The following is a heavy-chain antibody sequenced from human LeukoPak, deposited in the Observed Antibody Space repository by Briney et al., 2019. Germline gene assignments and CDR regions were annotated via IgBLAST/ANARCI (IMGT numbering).Heavy chain of an antibody. CDR3: ARDKGSSSWYRDYYFDY. J-gene: IGHJ4*02. Sequence: ASVKVSCKASGYTFTSYDINWVRQATGQGLEWMGIINPSGGSTSYAQKFQGRVTMTRDTSTSTVYMELSSLRSEDTAVYYCARDKGSSSWYRDYYFDYWGQGTLVTVSS. CDR1: GYTFTSYD. CDR2: INPSGGST. D-gene: IGHD6-13*01. V-gene: IGHV1-46*01.